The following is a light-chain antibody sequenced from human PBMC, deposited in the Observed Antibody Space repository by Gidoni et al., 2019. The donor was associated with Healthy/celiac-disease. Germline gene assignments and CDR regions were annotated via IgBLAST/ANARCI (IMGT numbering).Light chain of an antibody. CDR3: QQYNNWPPWT. Sequence: DIVVTQSPSTLSVSPGERATLSCRASQSISSNLDWYQQKPGQAPRLLIYGASTRATGIPARLSGSGSGKEFTLTISSLQSEDFAVYYCQQYNNWPPWTFGQGTKVEIK. CDR2: GAS. V-gene: IGKV3-15*01. CDR1: QSISSN. J-gene: IGKJ1*01.